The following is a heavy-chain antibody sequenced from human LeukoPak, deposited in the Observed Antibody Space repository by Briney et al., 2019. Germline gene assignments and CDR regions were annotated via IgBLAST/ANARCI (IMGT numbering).Heavy chain of an antibody. V-gene: IGHV1-46*01. D-gene: IGHD2-2*01. CDR2: INPSGVST. CDR3: ARGRFHCSSTSCYYQSGVFDL. Sequence: GASVKVSCKASGYTFTSYYMHWVRQAPGQGLGWMGIINPSGVSTSYAQKFQGRVTMTRDTSTSTVYMELSSLRSEDTAVYYCARGRFHCSSTSCYYQSGVFDLWGRGTLVTVSS. CDR1: GYTFTSYY. J-gene: IGHJ2*01.